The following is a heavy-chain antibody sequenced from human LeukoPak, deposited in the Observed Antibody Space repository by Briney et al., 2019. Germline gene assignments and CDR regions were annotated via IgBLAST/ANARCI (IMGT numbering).Heavy chain of an antibody. CDR1: GFTFSSYS. Sequence: GGSLRLSCAASGFTFSSYSMNWVRQASGKGLEWVGRIRSKANSYATAYAASVKGGFTISRDDSKNTAYLQMNSLKTEDTAVYYCTLRGVEYYMDVWGKGTTVTVSS. V-gene: IGHV3-73*01. J-gene: IGHJ6*03. D-gene: IGHD3-16*01. CDR2: IRSKANSYAT. CDR3: TLRGVEYYMDV.